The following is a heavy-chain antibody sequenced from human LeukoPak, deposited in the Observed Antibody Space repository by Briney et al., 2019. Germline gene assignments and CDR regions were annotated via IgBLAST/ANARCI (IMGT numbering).Heavy chain of an antibody. CDR2: IYYSGST. J-gene: IGHJ4*02. CDR1: GGSISSTGYY. CDR3: SREMATILQGYYFDY. V-gene: IGHV4-39*07. Sequence: SETLSLTCTVSGGSISSTGYYWGWIRQPPGKGLEWIGIIYYSGSTYYNPSLKSRVTISVDTSKNQFSLKLSSVTAADTAVYYCSREMATILQGYYFDYRGQGTLVTVSS. D-gene: IGHD5-24*01.